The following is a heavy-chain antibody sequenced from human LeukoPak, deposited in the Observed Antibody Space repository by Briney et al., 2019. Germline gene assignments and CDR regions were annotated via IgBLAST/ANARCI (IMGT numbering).Heavy chain of an antibody. J-gene: IGHJ4*02. CDR2: ISAYNGNT. Sequence: ASVKVSCKASGYTFTSYGISWVRQAPGQGLEWMGWISAYNGNTNYAQKLQGRVTMTTDTSTSTAYMELSSLRSEDTAVYYCARDRGIGYCSSTSCYEIDYWGQGTLVTVSS. V-gene: IGHV1-18*01. CDR1: GYTFTSYG. CDR3: ARDRGIGYCSSTSCYEIDY. D-gene: IGHD2-2*01.